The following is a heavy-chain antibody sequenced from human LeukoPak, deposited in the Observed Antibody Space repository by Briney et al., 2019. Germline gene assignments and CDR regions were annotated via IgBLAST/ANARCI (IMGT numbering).Heavy chain of an antibody. CDR3: ARDLSSGYLEWFDP. D-gene: IGHD3-22*01. V-gene: IGHV4-59*01. J-gene: IGHJ5*02. CDR2: IYYSGST. CDR1: GGSISSYY. Sequence: SETLSLTCTVSGGSISSYYWSWIRQPPGKGLEWIGYIYYSGSTNYNPSLKSRVTISVDTSKNQFSLKLSSVTAADTAVYYCARDLSSGYLEWFDPWGQGTLVTVSS.